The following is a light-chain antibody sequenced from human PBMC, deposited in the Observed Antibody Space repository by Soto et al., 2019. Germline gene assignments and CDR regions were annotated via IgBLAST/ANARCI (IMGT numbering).Light chain of an antibody. CDR1: LGISSS. Sequence: DIQLTQSPSFLSASVGDRVTITCRASLGISSSLAWYQQKPGKAPKLLIYAASTLQSGVPSRFSGSGSGTEFTLTINSLQPEDFATYHCQQLHSYPRAFGQGTKLEIK. V-gene: IGKV1-9*01. CDR2: AAS. J-gene: IGKJ2*01. CDR3: QQLHSYPRA.